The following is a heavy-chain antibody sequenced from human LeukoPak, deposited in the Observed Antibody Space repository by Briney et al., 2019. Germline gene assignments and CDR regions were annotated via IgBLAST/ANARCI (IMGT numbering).Heavy chain of an antibody. V-gene: IGHV4-38-2*02. CDR1: NYSISSGYY. Sequence: PSETLSLTCTVSNYSISSGYYWGWIRQPPGMGLEWIGTIYHRGTINYNPSLKSRVTISVDTSKNQFSLRLSSVTAADTAGYYCARGRTVAVPTPDYGAQETRATVS. CDR2: IYHRGTI. J-gene: IGHJ4*02. D-gene: IGHD4-23*01. CDR3: ARGRTVAVPTPDY.